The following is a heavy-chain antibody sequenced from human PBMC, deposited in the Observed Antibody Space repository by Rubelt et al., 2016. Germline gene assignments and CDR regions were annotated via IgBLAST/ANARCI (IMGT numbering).Heavy chain of an antibody. CDR3: ARDLFEQWLVRGSSDY. Sequence: QGLEWMGIINPSGGSTSYAQKFQGRVTMTTDTSTSTAYMELRSLRSDDTAVYYCARDLFEQWLVRGSSDYWGQGTLVTVSS. CDR2: INPSGGST. V-gene: IGHV1-46*01. D-gene: IGHD6-19*01. J-gene: IGHJ4*02.